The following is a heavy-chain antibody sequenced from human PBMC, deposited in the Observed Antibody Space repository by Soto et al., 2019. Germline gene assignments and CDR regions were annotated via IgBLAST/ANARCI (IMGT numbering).Heavy chain of an antibody. Sequence: GGSQRLSCAASGFNVSSNYMSWVRQAPGKGLEWVSVIYSGGSTYYADSVKGRFTISRDNSKNTLYLQMNSLRAEDTAVYYCARDPVAGPFDYWGQGTLVTVSS. CDR1: GFNVSSNY. J-gene: IGHJ4*02. CDR2: IYSGGST. CDR3: ARDPVAGPFDY. V-gene: IGHV3-66*01. D-gene: IGHD6-19*01.